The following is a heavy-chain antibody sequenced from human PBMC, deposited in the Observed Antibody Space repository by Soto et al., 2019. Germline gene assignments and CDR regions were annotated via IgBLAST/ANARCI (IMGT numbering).Heavy chain of an antibody. J-gene: IGHJ5*02. Sequence: EVQLVESGGALVQPGGSLRLSCAVSGWTFRSSEMNWVRQAPGKGLEWLSYIGSGGSPIYYSDSVKGRFTISRDDAKTSLDLQMNSLRAEDTAVYFCASPTFCGGDCYSTGWLDPWGQGTLVTVSS. V-gene: IGHV3-48*03. D-gene: IGHD2-21*02. CDR1: GWTFRSSE. CDR3: ASPTFCGGDCYSTGWLDP. CDR2: IGSGGSPI.